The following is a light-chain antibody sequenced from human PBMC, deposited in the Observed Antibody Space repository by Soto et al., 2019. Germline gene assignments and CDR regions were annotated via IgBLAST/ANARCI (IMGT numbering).Light chain of an antibody. Sequence: EIVLTQSPATLSLSPGERATLYCRASQSVSSYLAWYQQKPGQAPRLLIYVASNRATGIPARFSGSGSGTDFTLTISSLEPEDFAVYYCQQRSNWPLTFGGGTKVEIK. CDR3: QQRSNWPLT. V-gene: IGKV3-11*01. CDR1: QSVSSY. J-gene: IGKJ4*01. CDR2: VAS.